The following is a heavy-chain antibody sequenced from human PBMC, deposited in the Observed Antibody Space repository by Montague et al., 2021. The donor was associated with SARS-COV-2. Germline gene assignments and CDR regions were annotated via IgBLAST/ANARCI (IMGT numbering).Heavy chain of an antibody. Sequence: SETLSLTCTVSGGSTSSSSYYWGWIRQPPGKGLEWIGSIYYSGSTYYNPSLKSRVTISVDTSKNQFSLKLSSVTAADTAVYYCARHWDSSSWYRDDAFDIWGQGTMVTVSS. CDR3: ARHWDSSSWYRDDAFDI. CDR2: IYYSGST. V-gene: IGHV4-39*01. CDR1: GGSTSSSSYY. D-gene: IGHD6-13*01. J-gene: IGHJ3*02.